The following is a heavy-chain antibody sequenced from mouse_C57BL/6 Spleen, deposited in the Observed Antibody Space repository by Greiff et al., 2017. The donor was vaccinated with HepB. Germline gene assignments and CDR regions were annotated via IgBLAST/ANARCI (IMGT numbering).Heavy chain of an antibody. V-gene: IGHV1-53*01. CDR1: GYTFTSYW. Sequence: VQLQQPGTELVKPGASVKLSCKASGYTFTSYWMHWVKQRPGQGLEWIGNINPSNGGTNYNEKFKSKATLTVDKSSSTAYMQLSSLTSEDSAVYYSAREGSYGDDGGYAMDYWGQGTSVTVSS. CDR3: AREGSYGDDGGYAMDY. CDR2: INPSNGGT. J-gene: IGHJ4*01. D-gene: IGHD2-2*01.